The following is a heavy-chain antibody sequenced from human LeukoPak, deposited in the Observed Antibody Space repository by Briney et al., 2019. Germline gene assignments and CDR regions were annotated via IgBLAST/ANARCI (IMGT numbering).Heavy chain of an antibody. D-gene: IGHD6-19*01. J-gene: IGHJ4*02. CDR3: ATSKGSGWYQVSDY. CDR1: GFTFSSYS. Sequence: GGSLRLSCAASGFTFSSYSMNWVRQAPGKGLEWVSAISGSGGSTYYADSVKGRFTISRDNSKNTLYLQMNSLRAEDTAVYYCATSKGSGWYQVSDYWGQGTLVTVSS. CDR2: ISGSGGST. V-gene: IGHV3-23*01.